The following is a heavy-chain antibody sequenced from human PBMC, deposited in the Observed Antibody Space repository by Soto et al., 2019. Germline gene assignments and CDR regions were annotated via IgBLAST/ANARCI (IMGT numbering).Heavy chain of an antibody. D-gene: IGHD3-16*02. CDR3: ARVAPVMTFVVIIAPRNPNAYDI. Sequence: EVQLVESGGGLVQPGGSLRLSCAASGFTFSSYWMHWVRQAPGKGLVWVSRINTDGGRIDYADSVRGRFTISRDNAKNTMYLQMNSLRGEDTAVYYCARVAPVMTFVVIIAPRNPNAYDIWGQGTMVTVSS. CDR1: GFTFSSYW. V-gene: IGHV3-74*01. CDR2: INTDGGRI. J-gene: IGHJ3*02.